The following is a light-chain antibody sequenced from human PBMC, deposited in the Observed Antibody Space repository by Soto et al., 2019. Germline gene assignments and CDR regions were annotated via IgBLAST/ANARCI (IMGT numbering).Light chain of an antibody. J-gene: IGKJ1*01. CDR3: QQYNHWPLM. V-gene: IGKV3-11*01. Sequence: EIVLTQSPATLSLSPGERATLSWWASQSVNRYLVWYQQKPGQAPRLLMYDASKRATGIPARFSGSGSGTEFTLTISSLQSEDFAVYYCQQYNHWPLMFGQGTKVDIK. CDR2: DAS. CDR1: QSVNRY.